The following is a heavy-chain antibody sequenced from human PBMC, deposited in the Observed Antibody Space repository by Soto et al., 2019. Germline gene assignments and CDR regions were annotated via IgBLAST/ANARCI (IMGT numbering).Heavy chain of an antibody. V-gene: IGHV1-18*01. CDR2: ITAYNGNT. J-gene: IGHJ4*02. Sequence: QVQLVQSGAEVKKPGASVKVSCKASGYTFTSYGISWVRQAPGQGLEWMGWITAYNGNTNYAQKLKGRVTMTTDTATITGYVELRSLRSGDAAVDYFARQPGAGTAVFDYWGQGTLVTVSS. CDR3: ARQPGAGTAVFDY. CDR1: GYTFTSYG. D-gene: IGHD6-19*01.